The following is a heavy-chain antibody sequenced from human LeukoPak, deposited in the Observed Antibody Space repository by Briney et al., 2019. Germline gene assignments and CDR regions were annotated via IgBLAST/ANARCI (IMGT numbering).Heavy chain of an antibody. CDR2: TYYRSKWYN. CDR3: ARGVVPALTTPNWFDL. CDR1: GDSVSSNSAA. V-gene: IGHV6-1*01. D-gene: IGHD2-2*01. Sequence: SQTLSLTCAISGDSVSSNSAAWNWIRQSPSRGLEWLGRTYYRSKWYNDYAVSVKSRITINPDTSKNQFSLQLNSVTPEDTAVYYCARGVVPALTTPNWFDLWGQGTLVTVSS. J-gene: IGHJ5*02.